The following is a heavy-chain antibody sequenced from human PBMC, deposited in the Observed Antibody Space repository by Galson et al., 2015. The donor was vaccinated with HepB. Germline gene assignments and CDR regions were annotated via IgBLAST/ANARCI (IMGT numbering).Heavy chain of an antibody. CDR1: GFTFSSYS. CDR3: ARSRDGYNSFTQY. J-gene: IGHJ4*02. D-gene: IGHD5-24*01. CDR2: ISSSSSTI. Sequence: SLRLSCAASGFTFSSYSMNWVRQAPGKGLEWVSYISSSSSTIYYADSVKGRFTISRDNAKNSLYLQMNSLRDGDTAVYYCARSRDGYNSFTQYWGQGTLVTVSS. V-gene: IGHV3-48*02.